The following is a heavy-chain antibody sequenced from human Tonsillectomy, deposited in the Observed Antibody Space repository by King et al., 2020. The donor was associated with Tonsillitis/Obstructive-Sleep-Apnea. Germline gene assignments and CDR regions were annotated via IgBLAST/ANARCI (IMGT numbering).Heavy chain of an antibody. Sequence: VQLVESGGGLVEPGGSLRLSCAASGFTFNDAWMSWVRQAPGKGLEWVGRSRSKTNGGTTDYAAPVKGRFTISRDDSKNTLFLQMNSLKADDTALYYCTTVVKGYWYIDLWGRGTLVTVSS. V-gene: IGHV3-15*01. CDR2: SRSKTNGGTT. CDR1: GFTFNDAW. J-gene: IGHJ2*01. CDR3: TTVVKGYWYIDL.